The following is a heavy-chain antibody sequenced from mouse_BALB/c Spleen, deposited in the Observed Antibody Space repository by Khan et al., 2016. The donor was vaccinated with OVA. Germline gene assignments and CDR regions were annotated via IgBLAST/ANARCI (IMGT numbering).Heavy chain of an antibody. CDR3: ARGLNCYGSWFAY. CDR1: GYTFTNYG. J-gene: IGHJ3*01. V-gene: IGHV9-1*02. D-gene: IGHD1-1*01. CDR2: INTYTGEP. Sequence: QIQLVQSGPELKKPGETVKISCKASGYTFTNYGMNWVKQAPGKGLKWMGWINTYTGEPTYADDFKGRFAFSLETSATTAYLQINNLKNEDMATYFCARGLNCYGSWFAYWGQGTLVTVSA.